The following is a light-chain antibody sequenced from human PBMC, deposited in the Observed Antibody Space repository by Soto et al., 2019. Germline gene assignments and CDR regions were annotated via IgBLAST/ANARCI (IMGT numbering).Light chain of an antibody. CDR3: KHYNGYSTT. Sequence: DIQVTHSPSTLSLSIRNRVTITCRARQSISNSLAWYQQKPGKAPNLLIYEASSLQSGVPSRFSGSGSGTDFTLTISSLQADDCARYCSKHYNGYSTTSGQGTKVDIK. CDR1: QSISNS. CDR2: EAS. J-gene: IGKJ1*01. V-gene: IGKV1-5*01.